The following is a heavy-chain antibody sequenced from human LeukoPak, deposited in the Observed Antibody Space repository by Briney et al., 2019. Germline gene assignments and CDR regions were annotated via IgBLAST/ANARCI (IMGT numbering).Heavy chain of an antibody. CDR2: ISAYNGNT. J-gene: IGHJ4*02. D-gene: IGHD3-9*01. V-gene: IGHV1-18*01. CDR1: GYTFTSYG. Sequence: GASVKVSCKASGYTFTSYGISWVRQAPGQGLEWMGWISAYNGNTNYAQKLQGRVTMTTDTSTSTAYMELRSLRSDDRAVYYCARRVDYDILTGYFPYFDYWGQGTLVTVSS. CDR3: ARRVDYDILTGYFPYFDY.